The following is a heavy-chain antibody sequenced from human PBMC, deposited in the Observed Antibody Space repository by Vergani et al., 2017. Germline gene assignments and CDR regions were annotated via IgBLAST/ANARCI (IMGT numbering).Heavy chain of an antibody. D-gene: IGHD6-19*01. V-gene: IGHV3-23*01. CDR3: AKVGRSEVAGTFGAFDI. Sequence: EVQLLESGRDLVQPGGSLRLSCAASGFTFIMHAMSWVRQAPGKGLEWVSTLSASDRRTHYADSVKGRFTISRDISKNTLLLHMNSLRPEDTAVYYCAKVGRSEVAGTFGAFDIWGQGTMVTVSS. CDR2: LSASDRRT. CDR1: GFTFIMHA. J-gene: IGHJ3*02.